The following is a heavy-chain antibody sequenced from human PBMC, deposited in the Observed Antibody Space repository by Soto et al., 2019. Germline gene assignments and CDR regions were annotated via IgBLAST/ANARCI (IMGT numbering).Heavy chain of an antibody. J-gene: IGHJ4*02. CDR2: IKSKTDDGTT. V-gene: IGHV3-15*01. CDR1: GFTFTNAW. CDR3: TTIRLTWGY. D-gene: IGHD1-26*01. Sequence: PGGSLRLSCAASGFTFTNAWMTWVRQAPGKGLEWVGRIKSKTDDGTTDYAAPVKGRFTISRDDSKDTLYLQMNSLKTEDTAVYYCTTIRLTWGYWGQGALVTVPQ.